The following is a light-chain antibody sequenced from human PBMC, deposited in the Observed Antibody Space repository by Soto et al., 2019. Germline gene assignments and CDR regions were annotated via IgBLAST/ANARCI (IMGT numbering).Light chain of an antibody. CDR3: QQYNSYSWT. J-gene: IGKJ1*01. Sequence: DIQMTQSPSTLSASVGDRVTITCRASQSISSWLAWYQQKPGQAPKLLIYQASSLEGGVPSRFSGSGSGTEFTLTISSLQTDDFATYYCQQYNSYSWTFGKGTKV. CDR1: QSISSW. V-gene: IGKV1-5*03. CDR2: QAS.